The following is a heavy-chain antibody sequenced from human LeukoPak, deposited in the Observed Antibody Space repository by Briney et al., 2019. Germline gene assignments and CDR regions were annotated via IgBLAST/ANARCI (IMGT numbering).Heavy chain of an antibody. J-gene: IGHJ5*02. Sequence: PGGSLRLSCAASGFTFSSYAMHWVRQAPGKGLEWVADISYDGSNKYYADSVKGRFTISRDNSKNTLYLQMNSLRAEDTAVYYCARETIVVVPAAKFSKFDPWGQGTLVTVSS. CDR1: GFTFSSYA. CDR2: ISYDGSNK. CDR3: ARETIVVVPAAKFSKFDP. D-gene: IGHD2-2*01. V-gene: IGHV3-30-3*01.